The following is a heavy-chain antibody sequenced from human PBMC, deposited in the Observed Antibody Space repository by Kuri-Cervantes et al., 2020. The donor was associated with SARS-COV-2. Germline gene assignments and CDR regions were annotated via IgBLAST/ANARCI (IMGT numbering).Heavy chain of an antibody. CDR2: INAGNGDT. V-gene: IGHV1-3*01. D-gene: IGHD2-2*01. CDR1: GYTFTDYA. J-gene: IGHJ4*02. CDR3: ARDLPYCSRASCSRFDY. Sequence: ASVKVSCKASGYTFTDYAIHWVRQAPGQRLEWMGWINAGNGDTRYSQKFRGRVTITRDTSASIAYMDLSSLRSEDTALYYCARDLPYCSRASCSRFDYWGQGTLVTVSS.